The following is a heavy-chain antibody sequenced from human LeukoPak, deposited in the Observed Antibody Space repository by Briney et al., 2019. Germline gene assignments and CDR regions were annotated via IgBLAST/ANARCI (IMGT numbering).Heavy chain of an antibody. Sequence: PGGSLRLSCAASGFTFSSYAMSWVRQAPGKGLEWVSSISVNGRTTYYADSVKGRFTISRDGSKNTLFLQMNSLRAEDTAIYFCARAFGGTYGGDYWGQGTLVAVSS. J-gene: IGHJ4*02. D-gene: IGHD1-26*01. CDR2: ISVNGRTT. CDR3: ARAFGGTYGGDY. CDR1: GFTFSSYA. V-gene: IGHV3-23*01.